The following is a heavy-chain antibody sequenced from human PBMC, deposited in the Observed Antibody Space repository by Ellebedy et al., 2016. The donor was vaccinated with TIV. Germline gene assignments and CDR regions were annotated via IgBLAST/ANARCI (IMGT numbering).Heavy chain of an antibody. CDR2: IYQDGSDQ. J-gene: IGHJ5*02. CDR1: GFSFRSYW. D-gene: IGHD4-17*01. Sequence: PGGSLRLSCAASGFSFRSYWMSWVRQAPGKGLEWVANIYQDGSDQYYADSVKGRFTISRDNANKSLFLQMNSLRVDDPAVYYCARRGSYGDYAVQVNSWFDTWGQGTLVSVSS. V-gene: IGHV3-7*01. CDR3: ARRGSYGDYAVQVNSWFDT.